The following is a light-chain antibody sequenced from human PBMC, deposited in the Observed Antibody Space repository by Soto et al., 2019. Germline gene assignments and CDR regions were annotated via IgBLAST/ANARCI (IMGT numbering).Light chain of an antibody. Sequence: EIVLTQSPATLSLSPGERATLSCRASQSVRNDLVWYHQKPGQAPRVLIYSASNRATVIPARFSGSGSGTDFTLSISSLAPADFAVYYCQQRTNWPPTFGGGTKVEMK. J-gene: IGKJ4*01. CDR3: QQRTNWPPT. CDR2: SAS. V-gene: IGKV3-11*01. CDR1: QSVRND.